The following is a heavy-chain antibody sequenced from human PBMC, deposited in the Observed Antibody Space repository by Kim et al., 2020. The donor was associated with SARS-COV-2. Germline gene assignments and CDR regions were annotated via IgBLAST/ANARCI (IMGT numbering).Heavy chain of an antibody. J-gene: IGHJ5*02. CDR1: GGSISSYY. CDR2: IYTSGST. V-gene: IGHV4-4*07. Sequence: SETLSLTCTVSGGSISSYYWSWIRQPAGKGLEWIGRIYTSGSTNYNPSLKSRVTMSVDTSKNQFSLKLSSVTAADTAVYYCARGYYDFWSGYYVSNWFDPWGQGTLVTVSS. D-gene: IGHD3-3*01. CDR3: ARGYYDFWSGYYVSNWFDP.